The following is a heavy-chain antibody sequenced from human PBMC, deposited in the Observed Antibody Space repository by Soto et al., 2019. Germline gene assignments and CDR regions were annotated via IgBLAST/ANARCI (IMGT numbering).Heavy chain of an antibody. CDR3: AAWSVAEDYYYYGMDV. Sequence: SVKVSCKASGFTFTSSAVQWVRQARGQRLEWIGWIVVGSGNTNYAQKFQERVTITRDMSTSTAYMELSSLRSEDTAVYYCAAWSVAEDYYYYGMDVWGQGTTVTVSS. CDR1: GFTFTSSA. J-gene: IGHJ6*02. D-gene: IGHD6-19*01. V-gene: IGHV1-58*01. CDR2: IVVGSGNT.